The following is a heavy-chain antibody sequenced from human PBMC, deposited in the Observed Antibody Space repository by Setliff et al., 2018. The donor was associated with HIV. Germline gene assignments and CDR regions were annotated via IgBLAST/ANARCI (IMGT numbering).Heavy chain of an antibody. V-gene: IGHV4-59*08. D-gene: IGHD6-19*01. CDR3: GRGLSSGWYGYWYFDL. CDR1: GGSISSLY. Sequence: PSETLSLTCTVSGGSISSLYWSWIRQPPGKGLEWIGFIYYSGSTNYNPSLKSRVTISVDTSKNQFSLKLSSVTAEDTAVYYCGRGLSSGWYGYWYFDLWGRGTLVTVSS. J-gene: IGHJ2*01. CDR2: IYYSGST.